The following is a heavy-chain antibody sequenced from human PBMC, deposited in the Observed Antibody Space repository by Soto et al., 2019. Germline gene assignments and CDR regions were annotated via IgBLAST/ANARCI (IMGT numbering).Heavy chain of an antibody. V-gene: IGHV1-69*06. CDR3: ARAWLRYFDWLLYYGIDV. CDR1: GGTFSSYA. D-gene: IGHD3-9*01. CDR2: IIPIFGTA. Sequence: ASVKVSCKASGGTFSSYAISWVRQAPGQGLEWMGGIIPIFGTANYAQKFRGRDTMTADKSTSTAYMELSSQRSEDTAVYYCARAWLRYFDWLLYYGIDVWGQGTTVTVYS. J-gene: IGHJ6*02.